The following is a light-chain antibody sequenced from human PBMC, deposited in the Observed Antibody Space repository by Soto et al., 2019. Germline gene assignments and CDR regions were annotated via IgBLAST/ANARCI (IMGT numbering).Light chain of an antibody. CDR2: DAS. CDR3: LQFDSLPFT. V-gene: IGKV1-33*01. Sequence: DIQMTQSPSTLSASVGDRVTITCRASQDISKYLNWYQQKPGKAPKLLIYDASLLETGVPSRFSGTASGTDFTFTISSVQPEDIATYFSLQFDSLPFTFGPGTKVDLQ. J-gene: IGKJ3*01. CDR1: QDISKY.